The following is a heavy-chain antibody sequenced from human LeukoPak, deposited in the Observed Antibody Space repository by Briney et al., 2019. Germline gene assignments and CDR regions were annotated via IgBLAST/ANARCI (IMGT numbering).Heavy chain of an antibody. V-gene: IGHV3-53*01. Sequence: GESLRLSCAASGFTVSSNYMSWVRQAPGKGLEWVSVMYSGGTTYYEDSVKGRFTISRDNSNNTLYLQMNSLRAEDTAVYYCARGPVTWFEIWGQGTMVTVSS. CDR3: ARGPVTWFEI. J-gene: IGHJ3*02. D-gene: IGHD4-17*01. CDR2: MYSGGTT. CDR1: GFTVSSNY.